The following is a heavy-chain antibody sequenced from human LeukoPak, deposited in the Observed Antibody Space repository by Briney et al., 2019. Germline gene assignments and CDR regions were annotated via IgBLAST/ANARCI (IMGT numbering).Heavy chain of an antibody. CDR3: ARGTYDYVWGSYRSFDY. J-gene: IGHJ4*02. CDR1: GGSISSYY. Sequence: PSETLSLTCTVSGGSISSYYWSWLRQPPGKGLEWIGYIYYSGSTNYNPSLKSRVTISVDTSKNQFSLKLSSVTAADTAVYYCARGTYDYVWGSYRSFDYWGQGTLVTVSS. D-gene: IGHD3-16*02. CDR2: IYYSGST. V-gene: IGHV4-59*12.